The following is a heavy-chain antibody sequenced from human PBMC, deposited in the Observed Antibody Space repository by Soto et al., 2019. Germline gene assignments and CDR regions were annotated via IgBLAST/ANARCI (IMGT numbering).Heavy chain of an antibody. J-gene: IGHJ5*02. CDR3: AREVAAAAKNNWFDP. CDR2: INPNSGGT. CDR1: GYTFTGYY. V-gene: IGHV1-2*02. Sequence: ASVKVSCKASGYTFTGYYMHWVRQAPGQGLEWMGWINPNSGGTNYAQKFQGRVTMTRDTSISTAYMELSRLRSDDTAVYYCAREVAAAAKNNWFDPWGQGTLVTVSS. D-gene: IGHD6-13*01.